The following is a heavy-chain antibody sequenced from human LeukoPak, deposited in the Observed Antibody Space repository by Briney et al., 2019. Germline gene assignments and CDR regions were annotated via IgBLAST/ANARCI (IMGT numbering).Heavy chain of an antibody. D-gene: IGHD2-15*01. Sequence: SETLSLTCTVSGYAISSGYYWGWIRQSPGKGLEWIGSIYHSGSTYNNPPLKSRVTISVDTSKNQFSLKLSSVTAADTAVYYCARARYCSGGSRYFDYWGQGTLVTVSS. V-gene: IGHV4-38-2*02. CDR2: IYHSGST. J-gene: IGHJ4*02. CDR1: GYAISSGYY. CDR3: ARARYCSGGSRYFDY.